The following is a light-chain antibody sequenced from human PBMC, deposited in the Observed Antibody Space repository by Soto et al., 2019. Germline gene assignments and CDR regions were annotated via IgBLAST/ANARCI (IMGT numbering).Light chain of an antibody. J-gene: IGKJ3*01. CDR3: QQYNNWPPRFT. Sequence: EIVMTQSPATLSVSPGERATLSCRASQGVGSNLPWYQQKPGQPPRLLIYGASTRATGIPARFSGSGSGTEFTLTISSLQSEDFAVYYCQQYNNWPPRFTFGPGTKVDIK. V-gene: IGKV3-15*01. CDR2: GAS. CDR1: QGVGSN.